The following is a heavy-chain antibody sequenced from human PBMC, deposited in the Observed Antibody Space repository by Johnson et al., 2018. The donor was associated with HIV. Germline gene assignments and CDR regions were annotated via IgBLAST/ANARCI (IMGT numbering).Heavy chain of an antibody. V-gene: IGHV3-23*01. CDR2: ISGSGGST. CDR1: GFSFSSYA. Sequence: EQLLESGGGLVQPGGSLRLSCAASGFSFSSYAMSWVRQAPEKGLEWVSTISGSGGSTYYADSVRGRFTISRDNSKNTLYLQMISLRADDTAVYYCAREPDYGDYAHAFDIWGQGTMVTVSS. CDR3: AREPDYGDYAHAFDI. J-gene: IGHJ3*02. D-gene: IGHD4-17*01.